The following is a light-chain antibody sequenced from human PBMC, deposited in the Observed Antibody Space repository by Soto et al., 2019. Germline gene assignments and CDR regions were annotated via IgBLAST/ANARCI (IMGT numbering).Light chain of an antibody. V-gene: IGLV2-14*01. Sequence: QSALTQPASVSGSPGQSITISCTGTSSDVGGYNYVSWYQQHPGKAPKLMIYEVSNRPLGVSNRFSGSKSGNTASLTISGLQAEDEAEYYCSSYTSSSTDVFGTGTKLAVL. J-gene: IGLJ1*01. CDR2: EVS. CDR3: SSYTSSSTDV. CDR1: SSDVGGYNY.